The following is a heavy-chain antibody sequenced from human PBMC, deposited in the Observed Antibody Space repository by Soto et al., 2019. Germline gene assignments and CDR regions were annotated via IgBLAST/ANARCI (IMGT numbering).Heavy chain of an antibody. CDR3: ARDISYAFWSGDTDWFDP. J-gene: IGHJ5*02. V-gene: IGHV1-18*01. Sequence: QVHLVQSRAEVRKPGASVRVSCKASGYTFTSYGVRWVRQAPGQGLEWMGWISTYNGNTKYAQKFQDRVIMTTDTSTSTADMELRSLRSDDTAVYYFARDISYAFWSGDTDWFDPWCQGTLVTVSS. CDR2: ISTYNGNT. D-gene: IGHD3-3*01. CDR1: GYTFTSYG.